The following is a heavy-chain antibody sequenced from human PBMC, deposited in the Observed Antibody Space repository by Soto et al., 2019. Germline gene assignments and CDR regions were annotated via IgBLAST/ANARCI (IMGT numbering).Heavy chain of an antibody. D-gene: IGHD4-4*01. CDR2: IYYSGST. V-gene: IGHV4-59*08. Sequence: SETLSLTCTVSGGSISSYYWSWIRQPPGKGLEWIGYIYYSGSTNYNPSLKSRVTISVDTSENQFSLKLSSVTAADTAVYYCARRDGLQFDYWGQGTLVTVSS. CDR1: GGSISSYY. CDR3: ARRDGLQFDY. J-gene: IGHJ4*02.